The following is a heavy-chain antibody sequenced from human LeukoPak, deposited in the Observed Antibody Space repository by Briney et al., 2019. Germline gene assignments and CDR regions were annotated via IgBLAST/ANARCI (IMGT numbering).Heavy chain of an antibody. CDR3: VWSSSWEKRYYLDY. J-gene: IGHJ4*02. CDR2: IKSKTDVAPI. Sequence: PGGSLRLSCAASGFTFSSYAMSWVRQAPGKGLEWLGRIKSKTDVAPIDYAAPVKGRFTISRDDSKNTVYLQMNTVKTEDTAVYYCVWSSSWEKRYYLDYWGQGTLVTVSS. D-gene: IGHD6-13*01. V-gene: IGHV3-15*05. CDR1: GFTFSSYA.